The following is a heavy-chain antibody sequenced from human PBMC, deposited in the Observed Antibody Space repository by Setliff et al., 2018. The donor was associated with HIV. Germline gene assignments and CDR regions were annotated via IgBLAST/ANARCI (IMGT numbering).Heavy chain of an antibody. Sequence: KTSETLSLTCTVSGGSISSGSYYWSWIRQPAGKGLEWIGRIYTSGSTNYNPSLKSRVTISVDTSKNQFSLKLSSVTAADTAVYYCARATAMVFDYWGQGTLVTVSS. V-gene: IGHV4-61*02. CDR2: IYTSGST. CDR3: ARATAMVFDY. D-gene: IGHD5-18*01. CDR1: GGSISSGSYY. J-gene: IGHJ4*02.